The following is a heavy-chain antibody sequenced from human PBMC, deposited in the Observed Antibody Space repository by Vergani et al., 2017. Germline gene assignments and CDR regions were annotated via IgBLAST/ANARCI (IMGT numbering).Heavy chain of an antibody. Sequence: QVQLQESGPGLVKSSETLSLTCSVSFESIRNLYCNWIRHPPGKGLEWIGSFHYSENTNYNPSLKTRVTISVDTSKNQYSLTLTSVTAADTAVHSCASDTHSGKRADRWGQGILVTVTS. J-gene: IGHJ5*02. CDR3: ASDTHSGKRADR. D-gene: IGHD6-19*01. V-gene: IGHV4-59*11. CDR2: FHYSENT. CDR1: FESIRNLY.